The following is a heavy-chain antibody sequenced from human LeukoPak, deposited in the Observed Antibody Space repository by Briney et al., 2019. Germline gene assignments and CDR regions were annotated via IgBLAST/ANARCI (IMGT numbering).Heavy chain of an antibody. CDR1: GFTFTSSA. V-gene: IGHV1-58*01. Sequence: SVKVSCKASGFTFTSSAVQWVRQARGQRLEWIGWIVVGSGNTNYAQKFQERVTITRDMSTSTAYMELSSLRSEDTAVYYCAAVKDYGDYTDDYWGQGTLVTVSS. D-gene: IGHD4-17*01. CDR2: IVVGSGNT. J-gene: IGHJ4*02. CDR3: AAVKDYGDYTDDY.